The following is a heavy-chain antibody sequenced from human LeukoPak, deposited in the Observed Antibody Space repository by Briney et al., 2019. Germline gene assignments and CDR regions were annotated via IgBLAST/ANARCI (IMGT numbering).Heavy chain of an antibody. J-gene: IGHJ4*02. CDR2: IYHSGST. Sequence: SQTLSLTCTVSGGSISSGGYYWSWIRQPPGKGLEWIGYIYHSGSTYYNPSLKSRVTISVDRSKNQFSLKLSSVTAADTAVYYCARVFYGPNYFDYWGQGTLVTVSS. CDR3: ARVFYGPNYFDY. CDR1: GGSISSGGYY. D-gene: IGHD4/OR15-4a*01. V-gene: IGHV4-30-2*01.